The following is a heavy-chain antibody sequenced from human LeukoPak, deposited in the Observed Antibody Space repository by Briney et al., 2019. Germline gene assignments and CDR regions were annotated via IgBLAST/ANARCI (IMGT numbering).Heavy chain of an antibody. CDR1: GFTFGSYW. CDR3: ARDVWVYYYYYGMDV. Sequence: PGGSLRLSCGASGFTFGSYWMSWVRQAPGKGLEWVSYISSSSSTIYYADSVKGRFTISRDNAKNSLYLQMNSLRDEDTAVYYCARDVWVYYYYYGMDVWGQGTTVTVSS. CDR2: ISSSSSTI. V-gene: IGHV3-48*02. J-gene: IGHJ6*02. D-gene: IGHD1-26*01.